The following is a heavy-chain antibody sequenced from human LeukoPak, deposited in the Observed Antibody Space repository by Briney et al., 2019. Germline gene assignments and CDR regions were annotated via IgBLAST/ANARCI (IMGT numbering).Heavy chain of an antibody. Sequence: PGGSLRLSCAASGFTFSSYAMSWVRQAPGKGLEWVSAISGSGGGTYYADSVKGRFTISRDNSKNTLYLQMNSLRAEDTAVYYCAKDAITMVRGVNNYYYYGMDVWGHGTTVTVSS. CDR1: GFTFSSYA. D-gene: IGHD3-10*01. J-gene: IGHJ6*02. CDR3: AKDAITMVRGVNNYYYYGMDV. V-gene: IGHV3-23*01. CDR2: ISGSGGGT.